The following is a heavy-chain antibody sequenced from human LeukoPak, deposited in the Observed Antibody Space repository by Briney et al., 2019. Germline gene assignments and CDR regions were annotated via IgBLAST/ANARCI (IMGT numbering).Heavy chain of an antibody. CDR3: ARARITMVRGPRYFDC. CDR2: INHSGST. V-gene: IGHV4-34*01. Sequence: PSETLSLTCAVYGGSFSGYYWSWIRQPPGKGLEWIGEINHSGSTNYNPSLKSRVTISVDTSKNQFSLKLSSVTAADTAVYYCARARITMVRGPRYFDCWGQGTLVTVSS. CDR1: GGSFSGYY. J-gene: IGHJ4*02. D-gene: IGHD3-10*01.